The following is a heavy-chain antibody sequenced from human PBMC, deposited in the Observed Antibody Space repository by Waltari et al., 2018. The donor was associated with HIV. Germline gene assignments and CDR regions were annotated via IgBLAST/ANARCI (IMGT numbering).Heavy chain of an antibody. V-gene: IGHV1-3*01. CDR3: ARDVDRGRGNWFDP. CDR1: EYNFTMYA. Sequence: QVQLVQSGAEVKKPGASVKVSCKASEYNFTMYAMHWLRQAPGQGFEWMGWINPDKSNTKYSQRFQDRVTITRDTSASTVYMDLMTLRSEDTAVYYCARDVDRGRGNWFDPWGQGTLVTVSS. CDR2: INPDKSNT. D-gene: IGHD3-10*01. J-gene: IGHJ5*02.